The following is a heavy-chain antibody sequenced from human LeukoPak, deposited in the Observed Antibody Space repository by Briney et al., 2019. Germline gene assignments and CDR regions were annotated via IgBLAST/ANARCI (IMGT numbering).Heavy chain of an antibody. D-gene: IGHD3-10*01. Sequence: PSETLSLTCSVSDGSTTGYYWSWIRQPPGKGLEWIAYVYYTGRTLYNPSLESRVTISVDTSKTQFSLTVTSVTAADTAVYYCARGMVRGEKAFDIWGQGTMVTVSS. CDR3: ARGMVRGEKAFDI. CDR2: VYYTGRT. V-gene: IGHV4-59*08. CDR1: DGSTTGYY. J-gene: IGHJ3*02.